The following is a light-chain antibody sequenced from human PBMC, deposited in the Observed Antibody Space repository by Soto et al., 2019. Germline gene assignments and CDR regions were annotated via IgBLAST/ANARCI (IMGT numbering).Light chain of an antibody. CDR3: LRALHTGLT. CDR2: LGS. V-gene: IGKV2-28*01. Sequence: DIVMPQSPLSLPVTPREPASISCRSSQSLLHSNGYNYLDWYLQKQGQSPQLLIELGSNRASGVPERFRGSGSGTEFTLNISRVEPEDGGVYYCLRALHTGLTVGPGTKVDIK. CDR1: QSLLHSNGYNY. J-gene: IGKJ3*01.